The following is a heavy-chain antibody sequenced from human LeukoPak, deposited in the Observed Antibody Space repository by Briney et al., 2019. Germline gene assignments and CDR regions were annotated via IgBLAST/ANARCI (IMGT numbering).Heavy chain of an antibody. CDR2: IIPILGIA. Sequence: ASVKVSCKASGGTFSSYAISWVRQAPGQGLEWMGRIIPILGIANYAQKFQGRVTITADKSTSTAYMELSSLRSEDTAVYYCASGDSADYYYYGVDVWGQGTTVTVSS. J-gene: IGHJ6*02. D-gene: IGHD2-15*01. CDR1: GGTFSSYA. CDR3: ASGDSADYYYYGVDV. V-gene: IGHV1-69*04.